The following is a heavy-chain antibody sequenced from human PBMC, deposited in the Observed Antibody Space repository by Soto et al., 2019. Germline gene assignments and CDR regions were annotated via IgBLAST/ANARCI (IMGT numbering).Heavy chain of an antibody. J-gene: IGHJ4*02. CDR3: ARGGLSNSGTYSKDS. Sequence: EVQLVESGEGLVKPGGSLRLSCAASGFTFSNYGMHWVRQGPGKGLVWVSRIKTDGSSTNYADSGKGRVTISRDNANNTLYLEMNSLRAEDTAVYYCARGGLSNSGTYSKDSWGQGTLVTVSS. CDR1: GFTFSNYG. CDR2: IKTDGSST. V-gene: IGHV3-74*01. D-gene: IGHD3-10*01.